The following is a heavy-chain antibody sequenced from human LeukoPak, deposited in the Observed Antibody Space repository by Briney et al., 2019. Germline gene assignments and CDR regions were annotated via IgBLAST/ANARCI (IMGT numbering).Heavy chain of an antibody. J-gene: IGHJ4*02. D-gene: IGHD3-22*01. CDR3: ARGRLNYYDSSGYYLDY. V-gene: IGHV1-18*04. CDR1: GYTFTGYY. CDR2: ISAYNGNT. Sequence: PAASVKVSCKASGYTFTGYYMHWVRQAPGQGLEWMGWISAYNGNTNYAQKLQGRVTMTTDTSTSTAYMELRSLRSDDTAVYYCARGRLNYYDSSGYYLDYWGQGTLVTVSS.